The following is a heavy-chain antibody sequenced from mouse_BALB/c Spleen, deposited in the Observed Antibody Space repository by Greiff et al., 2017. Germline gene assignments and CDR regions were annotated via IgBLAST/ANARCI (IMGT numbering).Heavy chain of an antibody. CDR3: ARRGTGFAY. Sequence: DVQLVESGPGLVKPSQSLSLTCTVTGYSITSDYAWNWIRQFPGNKLEWMGYISYSGSTSYNPSLKSRISITRDTSKNQFFLQLNSVTTEDTATYYCARRGTGFAYWGQGTLVTVSA. V-gene: IGHV3-2*02. J-gene: IGHJ3*01. CDR2: ISYSGST. CDR1: GYSITSDYA. D-gene: IGHD3-3*01.